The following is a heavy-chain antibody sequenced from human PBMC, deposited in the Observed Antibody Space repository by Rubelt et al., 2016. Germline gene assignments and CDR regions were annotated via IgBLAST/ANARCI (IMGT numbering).Heavy chain of an antibody. J-gene: IGHJ4*02. CDR3: ARGLDSTKTGAD. Sequence: QLQLQESGPGLVKPSETLSLTCTVSGGSISSSSYYWGWIRQPPGKGLEWIGSIYYSGSTYYNPSLKSRVTISVDTSKNQFSLKLSSGTAADTAVYYCARGLDSTKTGADWGQGTLVTVSS. CDR2: IYYSGST. D-gene: IGHD3-10*01. V-gene: IGHV4-39*01. CDR1: GGSISSSSYY.